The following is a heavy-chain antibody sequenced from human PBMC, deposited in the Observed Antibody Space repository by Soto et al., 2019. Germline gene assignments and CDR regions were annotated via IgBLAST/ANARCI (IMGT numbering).Heavy chain of an antibody. V-gene: IGHV3-30-3*01. Sequence: GSLRLSCAASGFTFSSYAMHWVRQAPGKGLEWVAVISYDGSNKYYADSVKGRFTISRDNSKNTLYLQMNSLRAEDTAVYYCARDGEDAFDIWGQGTMVTVSS. D-gene: IGHD3-3*01. J-gene: IGHJ3*02. CDR2: ISYDGSNK. CDR3: ARDGEDAFDI. CDR1: GFTFSSYA.